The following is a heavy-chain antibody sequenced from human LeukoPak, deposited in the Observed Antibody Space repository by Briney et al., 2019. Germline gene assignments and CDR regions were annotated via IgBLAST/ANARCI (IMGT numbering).Heavy chain of an antibody. CDR1: GGSISSSSYY. CDR3: ARNYYGSGSYYTTSYYYYMDV. CDR2: IYYSGST. D-gene: IGHD3-10*01. Sequence: SETLSLTCTVSGGSISSSSYYWGWIRQPPGKGLEWIGSIYYSGSTYYNPSLKSRVTISVDTSKNQFSLKLSSVTAADTAVYYCARNYYGSGSYYTTSYYYYMDVWGKGTTVTVSS. V-gene: IGHV4-39*07. J-gene: IGHJ6*03.